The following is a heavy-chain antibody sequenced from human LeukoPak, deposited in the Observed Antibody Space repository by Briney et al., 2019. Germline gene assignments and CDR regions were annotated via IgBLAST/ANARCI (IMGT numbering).Heavy chain of an antibody. D-gene: IGHD3-3*01. CDR1: GYTFTSYY. CDR3: ARQLSGYLSPDAFDI. Sequence: GASVKVSCKASGYTFTSYYMHWVRQAPGQGLEWMGIINPSGGSTSYAQKFQGRVTMTRDTSTSTVYMELSSLRSEGTAVYYCARQLSGYLSPDAFDIWGQGTMVTVSS. CDR2: INPSGGST. J-gene: IGHJ3*02. V-gene: IGHV1-46*01.